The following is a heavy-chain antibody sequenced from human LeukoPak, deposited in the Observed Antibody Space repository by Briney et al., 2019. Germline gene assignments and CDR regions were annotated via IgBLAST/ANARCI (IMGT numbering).Heavy chain of an antibody. V-gene: IGHV4-59*11. D-gene: IGHD6-13*01. CDR3: ASSHLYSSSWYLSGRFDY. Sequence: AETLSLTCTVSGGAISNHYWSWIRQPPGKGLEWIGYIYYSGIATYNPSLKSRVAISVDTSKKQFSLKLSSVTAADTAVYYCASSHLYSSSWYLSGRFDYWGQGTLVTVSS. CDR1: GGAISNHY. CDR2: IYYSGIA. J-gene: IGHJ4*02.